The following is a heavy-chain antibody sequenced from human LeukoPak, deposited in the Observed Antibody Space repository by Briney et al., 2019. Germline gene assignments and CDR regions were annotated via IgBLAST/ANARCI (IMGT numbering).Heavy chain of an antibody. CDR2: ISSSGSTI. Sequence: GGSLRLSCAASGLTFSSYSMNWVRQAPGKGLEWISYISSSGSTINYADSVKGRFTISRDSAKNSLYLQMNSLRDEDAAAYYCARDRDSGDYTAAPGDYWGQGTLVTVSS. CDR3: ARDRDSGDYTAAPGDY. V-gene: IGHV3-48*02. D-gene: IGHD4-17*01. CDR1: GLTFSSYS. J-gene: IGHJ4*02.